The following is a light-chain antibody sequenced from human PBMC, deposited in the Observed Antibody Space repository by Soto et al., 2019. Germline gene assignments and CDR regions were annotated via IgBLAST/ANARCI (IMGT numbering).Light chain of an antibody. Sequence: DIVMTQSPGTLSLSPGEGATLSCRASQSVSSSYIAWFQQKPGQAPRLLIYGASSRATGIPDRFSGSGSGTEFTLTISRLEPEDFAVYYCHQYGSSPYTFGQGTKLEIK. CDR1: QSVSSSY. CDR2: GAS. J-gene: IGKJ2*01. V-gene: IGKV3-20*01. CDR3: HQYGSSPYT.